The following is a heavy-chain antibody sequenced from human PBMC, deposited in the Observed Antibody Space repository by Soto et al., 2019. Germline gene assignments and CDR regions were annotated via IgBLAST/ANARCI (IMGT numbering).Heavy chain of an antibody. D-gene: IGHD3-9*01. CDR2: IYYSGST. V-gene: IGHV4-59*01. CDR3: ARMRNILTGYPGRFDY. CDR1: GGSISSYY. Sequence: SETLSLTCTVSGGSISSYYWSWIRQPPGKGLEWIGYIYYSGSTNYNPSLKSRVTISVDTSKNQFSLKLSSVTAADTAVYYCARMRNILTGYPGRFDYWGQGTLVTVS. J-gene: IGHJ4*02.